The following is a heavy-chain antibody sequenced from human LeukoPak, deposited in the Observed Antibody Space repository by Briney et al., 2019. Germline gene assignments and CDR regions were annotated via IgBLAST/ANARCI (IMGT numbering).Heavy chain of an antibody. CDR1: GFTVITND. Sequence: GGSLRLSCAASGFTVITNDMTWVRQAPGKGLEWVASISSTSTFIYSADSVKGRFTISRDTAKNSLFLQMNSLRAEDTAIYYCARDYFDSSDYPQTYYYYYMDVWGKGTTVTVSS. CDR2: ISSTSTFI. V-gene: IGHV3-21*01. CDR3: ARDYFDSSDYPQTYYYYYMDV. J-gene: IGHJ6*03. D-gene: IGHD3-22*01.